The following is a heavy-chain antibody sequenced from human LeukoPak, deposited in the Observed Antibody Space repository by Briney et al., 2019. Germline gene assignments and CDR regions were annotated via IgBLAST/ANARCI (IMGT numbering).Heavy chain of an antibody. CDR2: INPSGGST. CDR3: ATSSGWKSNIDY. J-gene: IGHJ4*02. Sequence: ASVKVSCKASGYTFTSYYMHWVRRAPGQGLEWMGIINPSGGSTSYAQKFQGRVTMTRDTSISTAYMELSRLRSDDTAVFYCATSSGWKSNIDYWGQGTLVTVSS. CDR1: GYTFTSYY. V-gene: IGHV1-46*01. D-gene: IGHD6-19*01.